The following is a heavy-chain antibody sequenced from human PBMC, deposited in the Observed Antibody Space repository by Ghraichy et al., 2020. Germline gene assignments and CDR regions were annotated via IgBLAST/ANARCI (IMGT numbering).Heavy chain of an antibody. D-gene: IGHD6-13*01. CDR2: ISPYSGGT. Sequence: ASVKVSCKASGYTFTDYYIHWVRQAPGQGLEWMGRISPYSGGTNFAQKFQGRVTMTRDTSNSTAYMELSRLRSDDTAVYYCARGQQQLGLDYWGQGTLVTVPS. CDR3: ARGQQQLGLDY. CDR1: GYTFTDYY. V-gene: IGHV1-2*06. J-gene: IGHJ4*02.